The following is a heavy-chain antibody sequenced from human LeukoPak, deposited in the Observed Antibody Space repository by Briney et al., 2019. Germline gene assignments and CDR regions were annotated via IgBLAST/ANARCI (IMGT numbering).Heavy chain of an antibody. CDR3: AKDGVRYFDWTLTPFDY. CDR1: GFTVSSNY. Sequence: PGGSLRLSCAASGFTVSSNYMSWVRQAPGKGLEWVSVIYSGGSTYYADSVKGRFTISRDNSKNTLYLQMNSLRAEDTAVYYCAKDGVRYFDWTLTPFDYWGQGTLVTVSS. CDR2: IYSGGST. J-gene: IGHJ4*02. D-gene: IGHD3-9*01. V-gene: IGHV3-53*01.